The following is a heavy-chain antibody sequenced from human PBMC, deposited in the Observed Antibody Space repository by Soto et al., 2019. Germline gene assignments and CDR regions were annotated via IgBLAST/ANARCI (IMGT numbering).Heavy chain of an antibody. CDR1: GFTFSSYA. CDR2: ISGSGGST. V-gene: IGHV3-23*01. CDR3: AKDPPLLWFGESDFDY. J-gene: IGHJ4*02. D-gene: IGHD3-10*01. Sequence: PGGSLRLSCAASGFTFSSYAMSWVRQAPGKGLEWVSAISGSGGSTYYADSVKGRFTISRDNSKNTLYLQMNSLRAEDTAVYYCAKDPPLLWFGESDFDYWGQATLVTVPQ.